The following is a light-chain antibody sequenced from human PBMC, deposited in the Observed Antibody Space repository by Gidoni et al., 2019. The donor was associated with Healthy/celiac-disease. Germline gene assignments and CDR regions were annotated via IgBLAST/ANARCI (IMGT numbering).Light chain of an antibody. CDR3: QQSYSTPYT. J-gene: IGKJ2*01. CDR2: AAS. Sequence: IQMTHSPSSLSASVGDRVTIPCRASQSISSYLTWYQQKPGKAPKLLIYAASSLQSGVPSRFSGSGSGTDFTLTISSLQPEDFGTYYCQQSYSTPYTFGQGTKLEIK. CDR1: QSISSY. V-gene: IGKV1-39*01.